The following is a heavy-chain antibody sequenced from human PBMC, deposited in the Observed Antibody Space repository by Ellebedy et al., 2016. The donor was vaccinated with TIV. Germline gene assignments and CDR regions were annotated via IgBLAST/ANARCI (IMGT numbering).Heavy chain of an antibody. CDR2: VYYSGST. Sequence: MPSETLSLTCTVSGGSISSHYWSWIRQPPGKVLEWIGYVYYSGSTNYNPSLKSRVIMSLDTSKNQFSLRLSSVTAADTALYYCARYNRVSYYYLDYWGQGTLVTVSS. CDR1: GGSISSHY. CDR3: ARYNRVSYYYLDY. J-gene: IGHJ4*02. D-gene: IGHD1-14*01. V-gene: IGHV4-59*11.